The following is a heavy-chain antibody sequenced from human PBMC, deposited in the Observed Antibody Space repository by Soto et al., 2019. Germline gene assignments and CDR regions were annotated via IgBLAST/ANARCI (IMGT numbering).Heavy chain of an antibody. J-gene: IGHJ6*02. D-gene: IGHD3-16*01. Sequence: QVQLVQSGAEVKKPGASVKVSCKASGYTFTSYDINWVRQATGQGLEWMGWMNPNSGNTGYAQKFQGRVTMTRNTSISSAYMELSSLRSEDTAVYYCARVSNPFTFGGHGYGMDVWGQGTTVTVSS. CDR3: ARVSNPFTFGGHGYGMDV. CDR2: MNPNSGNT. V-gene: IGHV1-8*01. CDR1: GYTFTSYD.